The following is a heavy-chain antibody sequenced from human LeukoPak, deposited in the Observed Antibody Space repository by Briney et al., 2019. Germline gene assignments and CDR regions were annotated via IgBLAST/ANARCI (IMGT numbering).Heavy chain of an antibody. Sequence: TASETLSLTCTVSGGSITSNYWSWVRQPPGKGLEWIGYIYYSGSTNYNPSLKSRVAISIDTSKKQFSLKLSSVTAADTAVYYCAREYGYSSSWLVGGYFDYWGQGTLVTVSS. V-gene: IGHV4-59*01. CDR3: AREYGYSSSWLVGGYFDY. CDR2: IYYSGST. J-gene: IGHJ4*02. D-gene: IGHD6-13*01. CDR1: GGSITSNY.